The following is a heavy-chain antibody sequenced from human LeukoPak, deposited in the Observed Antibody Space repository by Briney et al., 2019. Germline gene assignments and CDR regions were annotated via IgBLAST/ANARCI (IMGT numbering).Heavy chain of an antibody. CDR2: IKSKTDGGTT. V-gene: IGHV3-15*01. CDR3: TTRGMITFGGVIVRDY. CDR1: CFTFSNPW. J-gene: IGHJ4*02. D-gene: IGHD3-16*02. Sequence: GGSLRLSCAASCFTFSNPWMSWARQAPGKGLEWVGRIKSKTDGGTTDYAAPVKGRFTISRDDSKNTLYLQMNSLKTEDTAVYYCTTRGMITFGGVIVRDYWGQGTLVTVSS.